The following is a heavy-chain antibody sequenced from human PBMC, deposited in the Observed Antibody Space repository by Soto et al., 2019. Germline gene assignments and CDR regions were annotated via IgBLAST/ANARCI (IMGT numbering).Heavy chain of an antibody. CDR3: ARDYNAIAAADKNWFDP. J-gene: IGHJ5*02. D-gene: IGHD6-13*01. CDR1: GGTFSSYA. CDR2: IIPIFGTA. V-gene: IGHV1-69*13. Sequence: SVKVSCKASGGTFSSYAISWVRQAPGQGLEWMGGIIPIFGTANYAQKFQGRVTITADESTSTAYMELSSLRSEDTAVYYCARDYNAIAAADKNWFDPWGQGTLVTVSS.